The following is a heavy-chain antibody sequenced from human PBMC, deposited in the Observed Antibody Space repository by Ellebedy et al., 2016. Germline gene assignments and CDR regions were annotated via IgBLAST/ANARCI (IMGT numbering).Heavy chain of an antibody. CDR3: ARGRGGFTNDAFDI. CDR2: ISSGVGSR. D-gene: IGHD5-12*01. Sequence: GESLKISCEASGFTFSNYWIHWVRQTPGKGLVWVSRISSGVGSRSYAASVKGRFTISSDNAKNTVDLQMDSLSDEDTAVYYCARGRGGFTNDAFDIWGQGTVVTVSS. J-gene: IGHJ3*02. V-gene: IGHV3-74*01. CDR1: GFTFSNYW.